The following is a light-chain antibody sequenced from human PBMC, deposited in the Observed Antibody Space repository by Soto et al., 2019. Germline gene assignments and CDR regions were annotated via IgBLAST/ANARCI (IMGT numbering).Light chain of an antibody. CDR1: SGHSSYA. J-gene: IGLJ2*01. CDR3: QTWGSGIHV. V-gene: IGLV4-69*01. CDR2: LNSDGSH. Sequence: VLTQSPSASASLGASVKLTCTLSSGHSSYAIAWHQQQPEKGPRYLMKLNSDGSHSKGDGIPDRFSGSSSGAERYLTISSLQSEDEADYYCQTWGSGIHVFGGGTKVTVL.